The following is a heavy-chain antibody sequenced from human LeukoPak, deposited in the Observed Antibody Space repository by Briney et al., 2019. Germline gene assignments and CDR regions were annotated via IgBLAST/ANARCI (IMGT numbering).Heavy chain of an antibody. CDR1: GFTFSDYH. Sequence: NPGGSLRLSCAASGFTFSDYHMTWIRQGPGKGLEWVSYISGSSIYTRYADSVKGRFTISRDNAKNSLYLQMNSLRAEDTALYYCVRDISGYYFDYWGQGTLVTVSS. V-gene: IGHV3-11*05. D-gene: IGHD3-22*01. CDR3: VRDISGYYFDY. CDR2: ISGSSIYT. J-gene: IGHJ4*02.